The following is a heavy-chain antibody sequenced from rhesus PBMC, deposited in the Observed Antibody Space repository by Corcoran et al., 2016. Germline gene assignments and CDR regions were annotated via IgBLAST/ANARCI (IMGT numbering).Heavy chain of an antibody. CDR2: INGNSGAT. V-gene: IGHV4-80*01. J-gene: IGHJ4*01. Sequence: QVQLQESGPGLVKPSETLSLTCAVSGGSFSSYWWSWIRQPPGKGLEWIWEINGNSGATNYNPSLKSRFTSSKSASKNPFSLKLSSVTAADTAVYYCARTYYNIWTGYLDYWGQGVLVTVSS. CDR3: ARTYYNIWTGYLDY. D-gene: IGHD3-3*01. CDR1: GGSFSSYW.